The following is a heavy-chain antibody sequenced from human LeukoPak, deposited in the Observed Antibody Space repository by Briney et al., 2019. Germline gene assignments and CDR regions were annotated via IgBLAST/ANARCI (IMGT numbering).Heavy chain of an antibody. CDR3: ARVDSSGWYSYFDY. CDR1: GFTFSSYA. Sequence: GGSLRLYCAASGFTFSSYAMSWVRQAPGKGLEWVSVIYSGGSTYYADSVKGRFTISRDNSKNTLYLQMNSLRAEDTAVYYCARVDSSGWYSYFDYWGQGTLVTVSS. CDR2: IYSGGST. J-gene: IGHJ4*02. V-gene: IGHV3-66*01. D-gene: IGHD6-19*01.